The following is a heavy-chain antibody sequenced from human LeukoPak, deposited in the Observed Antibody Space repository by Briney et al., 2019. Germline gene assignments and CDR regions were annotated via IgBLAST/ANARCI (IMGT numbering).Heavy chain of an antibody. CDR1: GGSIRSY. Sequence: PSETLSLTCTVSGGSIRSYWSWIRQPAGKGLEWIGRIYGSGSTNYNPSLKSRVTMSVDTSKNQFSLKLSSVTAADTAVYYCARDQGYSSSALFDYWGQGILVTVS. CDR2: IYGSGST. CDR3: ARDQGYSSSALFDY. D-gene: IGHD6-13*01. J-gene: IGHJ4*02. V-gene: IGHV4-4*07.